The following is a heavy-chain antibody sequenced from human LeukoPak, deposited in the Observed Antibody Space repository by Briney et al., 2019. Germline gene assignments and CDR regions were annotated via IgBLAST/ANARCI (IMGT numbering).Heavy chain of an antibody. D-gene: IGHD2-21*02. CDR2: ISSSSSYI. V-gene: IGHV3-21*01. CDR1: GFTFSSYS. J-gene: IGHJ3*02. CDR3: ARRAYCGGDCYYSDAFDI. Sequence: PGGSLRLSCAASGFTFSSYSMNWVRQAPGKGLEWVSSISSSSSYIYYADSVKGRFTISRDNAKNSLYLQMNSLRAEDTAVYYCARRAYCGGDCYYSDAFDIWGKGTMVTVSS.